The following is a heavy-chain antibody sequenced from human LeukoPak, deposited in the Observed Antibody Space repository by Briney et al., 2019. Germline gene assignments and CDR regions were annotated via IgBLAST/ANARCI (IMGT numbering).Heavy chain of an antibody. CDR1: GFTCSSHW. Sequence: GGSLRLSCAACGFTCSSHWRSWLRQAPGKGLEWVANIWQEGSEKYYVDSVKGRFTISRDNATTSLYLQMHSLRDDDTAVSYCARDQNLVSWGLDYFDYWGQGTLVTVSA. D-gene: IGHD3-16*01. CDR2: IWQEGSEK. V-gene: IGHV3-7*01. CDR3: ARDQNLVSWGLDYFDY. J-gene: IGHJ4*02.